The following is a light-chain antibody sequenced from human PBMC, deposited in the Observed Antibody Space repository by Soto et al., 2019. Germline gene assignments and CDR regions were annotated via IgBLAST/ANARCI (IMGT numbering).Light chain of an antibody. Sequence: QSALTQPPSASXSPGHSVTISCTGTSSDVGGYNYVSWYQQHPGKAPKLMIYEVNKRPSGVPDRFSGSKSGNTASLTVSGLQAEDEADYYCSSYADSNIVVFGGGTKVTVL. CDR3: SSYADSNIVV. J-gene: IGLJ2*01. CDR1: SSDVGGYNY. CDR2: EVN. V-gene: IGLV2-8*01.